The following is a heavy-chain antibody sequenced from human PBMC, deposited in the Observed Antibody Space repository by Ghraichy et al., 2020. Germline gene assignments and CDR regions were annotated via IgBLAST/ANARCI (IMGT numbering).Heavy chain of an antibody. D-gene: IGHD4-17*01. CDR1: GYTFISYA. V-gene: IGHV1-3*01. CDR2: INAGNGNT. CDR3: ARVHALPGPRKLYGDLYYFDY. Sequence: ASVKVSCKASGYTFISYAMHWVRQAPGQRLEWMGWINAGNGNTKYSQKFQGRVTITRDTSASTAYMELSSLRSEDTAVYYCARVHALPGPRKLYGDLYYFDYWGQGTLVTVSS. J-gene: IGHJ4*02.